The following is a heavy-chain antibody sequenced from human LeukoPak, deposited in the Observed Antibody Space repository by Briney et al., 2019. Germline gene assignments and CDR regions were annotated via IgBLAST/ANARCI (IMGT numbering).Heavy chain of an antibody. CDR1: GGTFSSYA. CDR3: ARGSTHMVRGVSFDY. CDR2: IIPIFGTA. V-gene: IGHV1-69*05. D-gene: IGHD3-10*01. J-gene: IGHJ4*02. Sequence: SVKVSCKASGGTFSSYAISWVRQAPGQGLEWMGGIIPIFGTANYAQKFQGRVTITTDESTSTAYMELSSLRSEDTAVYYCARGSTHMVRGVSFDYRGQGTLVTVSS.